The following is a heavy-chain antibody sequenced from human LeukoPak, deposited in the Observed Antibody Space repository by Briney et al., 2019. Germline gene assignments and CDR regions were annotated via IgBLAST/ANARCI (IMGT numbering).Heavy chain of an antibody. Sequence: PSETLSLTCTVSGGSISSYYWSWIRQPAGKGLEWIGRIYTSGSTNYNPSLKSRVTMSVDTSKNQFSLKLSSVTAADTAVYYCARVNCSSTSCYYYMDVWGKGTTVTVSS. V-gene: IGHV4-4*07. CDR2: IYTSGST. D-gene: IGHD2-2*01. J-gene: IGHJ6*03. CDR3: ARVNCSSTSCYYYMDV. CDR1: GGSISSYY.